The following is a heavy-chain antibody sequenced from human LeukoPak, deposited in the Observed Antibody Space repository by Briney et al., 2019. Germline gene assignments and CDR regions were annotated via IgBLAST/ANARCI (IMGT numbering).Heavy chain of an antibody. CDR3: ARVDDDNILHAFDI. CDR2: IISILGIA. D-gene: IGHD3-22*01. J-gene: IGHJ3*02. V-gene: IGHV1-69*04. CDR1: GGTFSSYA. Sequence: ASVTVSFTASGGTFSSYAISWVRQAPGQGLEWMGRIISILGIANYAQKFQGRVTITADKSTSTAYMELSSLRSEDTAVYYCARVDDDNILHAFDIWGQGTMVTVSS.